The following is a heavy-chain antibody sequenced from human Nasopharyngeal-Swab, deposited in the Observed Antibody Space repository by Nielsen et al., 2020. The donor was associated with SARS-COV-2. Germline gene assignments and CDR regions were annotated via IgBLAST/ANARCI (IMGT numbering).Heavy chain of an antibody. V-gene: IGHV3-48*01. CDR2: ISSTSTI. CDR3: AKDLVGAAN. CDR1: GFTFSSYS. D-gene: IGHD2-15*01. J-gene: IGHJ4*02. Sequence: GESLKISCAASGFTFSSYSLNWVRQAPGKGLEWVSYISSTSTIYHADSVKGRFTISRDNSKNTLYLQMNSLGAEDTAVYYCAKDLVGAANWGQGTLVTVSS.